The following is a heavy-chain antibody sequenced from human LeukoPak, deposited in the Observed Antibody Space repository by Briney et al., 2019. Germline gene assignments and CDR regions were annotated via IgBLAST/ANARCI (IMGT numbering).Heavy chain of an antibody. Sequence: GGSLRLSCAASGFTFSNYWMHLVRHTPGKGLVWVSRIKGDGSSTSYADSVKGRFTISRDNAKNTLYLQMNGLRAEDTAVYYCARDGYSFGHDFDYWGQGTLVTVSS. V-gene: IGHV3-74*01. CDR3: ARDGYSFGHDFDY. J-gene: IGHJ4*02. CDR1: GFTFSNYW. CDR2: IKGDGSST. D-gene: IGHD5-18*01.